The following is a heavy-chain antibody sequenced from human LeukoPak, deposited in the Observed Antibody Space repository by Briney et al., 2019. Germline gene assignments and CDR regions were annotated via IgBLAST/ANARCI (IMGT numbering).Heavy chain of an antibody. D-gene: IGHD2-2*01. CDR1: GFTFSSYA. Sequence: GGSLRLSCAASGFTFSSYAMSWVRQALGKGLEWVSAISGSGGSTYYADSVKGRFTISRDNSKNTLYLQMNSLRAEDTAVYYCAKDQEVVVVPAAIDAFDIWGQGTMVTVSS. J-gene: IGHJ3*02. CDR3: AKDQEVVVVPAAIDAFDI. CDR2: ISGSGGST. V-gene: IGHV3-23*01.